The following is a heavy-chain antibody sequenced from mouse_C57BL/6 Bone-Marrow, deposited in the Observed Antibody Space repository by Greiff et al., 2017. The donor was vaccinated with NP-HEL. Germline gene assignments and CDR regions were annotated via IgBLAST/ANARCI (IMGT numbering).Heavy chain of an antibody. Sequence: DVQLQESGPGLVKPSQSLSLTCSVTGYSITSGYYWNWIRQFPGNKLEWMGYISYDGSNNYNPSLKNRISITRDTSKNQFFLKLNSVTTEDTATYYCARVGWLDYWGQGTTLTVSS. CDR3: ARVGWLDY. CDR1: GYSITSGYY. D-gene: IGHD2-3*01. CDR2: ISYDGSN. V-gene: IGHV3-6*01. J-gene: IGHJ2*01.